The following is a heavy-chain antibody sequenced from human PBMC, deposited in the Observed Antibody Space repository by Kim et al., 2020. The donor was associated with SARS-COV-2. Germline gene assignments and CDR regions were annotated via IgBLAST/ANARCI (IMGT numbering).Heavy chain of an antibody. CDR1: GFTFSSYA. Sequence: GGSLRLSCAASGFTFSSYAMSWVRQAPGKGLEWVSAISGSGGSTYYADSVKGRFTISRDNSKNTLYLQMNSLRAEDTAVYYCAKDGCSGGSCYYFDYWGQGTLVTVSS. CDR3: AKDGCSGGSCYYFDY. CDR2: ISGSGGST. D-gene: IGHD2-15*01. J-gene: IGHJ4*02. V-gene: IGHV3-23*01.